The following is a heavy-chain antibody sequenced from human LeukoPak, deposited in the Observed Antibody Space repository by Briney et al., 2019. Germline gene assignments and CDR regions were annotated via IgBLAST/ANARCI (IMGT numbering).Heavy chain of an antibody. CDR1: GYTFTSYD. V-gene: IGHV1-8*01. D-gene: IGHD6-13*01. CDR2: MNPNSGNT. CDR3: AGSSSWWYYYYGMDV. Sequence: ASVKVSCKASGYTFTSYDINWVRQATGQGLEWMGWMNPNSGNTGYAQEFQGRVTMTRNTSISTAYMELSSLRSEDTAVYYCAGSSSWWYYYYGMDVWGQGTTVTVSS. J-gene: IGHJ6*02.